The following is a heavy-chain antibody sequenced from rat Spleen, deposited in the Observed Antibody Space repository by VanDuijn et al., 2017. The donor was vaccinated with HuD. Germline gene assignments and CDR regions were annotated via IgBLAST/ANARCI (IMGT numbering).Heavy chain of an antibody. CDR2: ISPPGGTT. CDR1: GFTFSNYG. CDR3: ATDGFYDGTYYAVYVMDA. D-gene: IGHD1-12*02. J-gene: IGHJ4*01. Sequence: EVHLVESGGGLVQPGRSLKVSCAASGFTFSNYGMPWIRQAPTQGLEWVASISPPGGTTNYRDSVKGRFTISRDNAESTLFLQMDSLRSEDTATYYCATDGFYDGTYYAVYVMDAWGQGASVTVSS. V-gene: IGHV5-19*01.